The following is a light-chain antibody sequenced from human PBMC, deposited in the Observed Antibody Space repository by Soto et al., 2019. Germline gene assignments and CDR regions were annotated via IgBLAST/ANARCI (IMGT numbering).Light chain of an antibody. CDR2: GTS. J-gene: IGKJ5*01. Sequence: EFVLTQSPGTLSLSPGDRSTLSCRASQNVVSSYLAWYQHKPGQAPRLLIYGTSSRATGIPDRFSGSGSGTDFTLTISRLEPEDFALYYCQQYGSSITFGQATRLEIK. V-gene: IGKV3-20*01. CDR1: QNVVSSY. CDR3: QQYGSSIT.